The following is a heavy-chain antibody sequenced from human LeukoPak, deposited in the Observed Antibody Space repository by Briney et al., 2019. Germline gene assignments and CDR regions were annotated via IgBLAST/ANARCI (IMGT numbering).Heavy chain of an antibody. Sequence: PSETLSLTCAVSGGSFSGYYRTWIRQPPGKGLEWIGEINHSGNANYNPSLKSRVTISLDMSENHFSLKLTSVTAADTAVYYCARGQGTVTTHWGQGTLVTVSS. J-gene: IGHJ4*02. V-gene: IGHV4-34*01. CDR1: GGSFSGYY. CDR2: INHSGNA. D-gene: IGHD4-17*01. CDR3: ARGQGTVTTH.